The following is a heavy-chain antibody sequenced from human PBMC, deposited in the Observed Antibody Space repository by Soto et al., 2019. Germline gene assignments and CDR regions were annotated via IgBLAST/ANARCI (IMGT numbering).Heavy chain of an antibody. J-gene: IGHJ4*02. V-gene: IGHV3-7*01. CDR3: ARDTRGSFDS. CDR1: GFTFSSAW. D-gene: IGHD3-10*01. CDR2: IRQDGREI. Sequence: GGSLRLSCAASGFTFSSAWMTWVRQAPGKGLEWVANIRQDGREIYYMDSVKGRFTISRDNAKNSLYLQMSSLRAEDTAVYYCARDTRGSFDSWGQGTLVTVSS.